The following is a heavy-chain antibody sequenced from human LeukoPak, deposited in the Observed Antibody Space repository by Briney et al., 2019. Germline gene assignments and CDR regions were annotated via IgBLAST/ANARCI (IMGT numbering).Heavy chain of an antibody. CDR3: SKLAGTGGFDL. D-gene: IGHD6-19*01. CDR1: GFTFDDYG. Sequence: PGGSLRLSCAASGFTFDDYGMSWVRQAPGKGLEWVSGINWNGGRTGYADSVKGRLTISRDNAKNSLYLQMNSLRAEETALYYCSKLAGTGGFDLWGQGTLVTVPS. J-gene: IGHJ4*02. CDR2: INWNGGRT. V-gene: IGHV3-20*04.